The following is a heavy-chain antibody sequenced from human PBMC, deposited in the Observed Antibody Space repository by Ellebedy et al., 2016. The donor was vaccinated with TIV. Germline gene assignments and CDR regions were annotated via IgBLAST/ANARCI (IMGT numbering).Heavy chain of an antibody. CDR1: GDSVSSGSYY. CDR3: ARVRGYDLMALEY. J-gene: IGHJ4*02. D-gene: IGHD5-12*01. Sequence: MPGGSLRLSCTVSGDSVSSGSYYWGWIRQPPGKGLEWIGYIYDTGSTNYIPSLKSRLTISVDTSKNQFSLNLASVTAADTAVYYCARVRGYDLMALEYWGQGILVTVSS. CDR2: IYDTGST. V-gene: IGHV4-61*01.